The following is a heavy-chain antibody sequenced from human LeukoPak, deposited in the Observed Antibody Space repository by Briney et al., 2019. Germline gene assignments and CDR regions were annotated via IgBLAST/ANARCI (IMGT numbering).Heavy chain of an antibody. V-gene: IGHV3-9*01. Sequence: GGSLRLSCAASGFTFDDYAMHWVRQAPGKGLEWVSGISWNSGSIGYADSVKGRFTISRDNAKNSLYLQMNSLRAEDTALYYCAKGRRDGYNLYYYYYGMDVWGQGTTVTVSS. CDR3: AKGRRDGYNLYYYYYGMDV. J-gene: IGHJ6*02. CDR1: GFTFDDYA. D-gene: IGHD5-24*01. CDR2: ISWNSGSI.